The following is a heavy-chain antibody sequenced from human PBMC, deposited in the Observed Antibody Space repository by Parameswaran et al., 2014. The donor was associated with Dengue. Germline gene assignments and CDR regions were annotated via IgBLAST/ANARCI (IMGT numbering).Heavy chain of an antibody. CDR3: ARLPGLQWYLLKVPNHGY. Sequence: WVRQAPGQGLEWMGWINPDSGGTNYAQKFQGRVTMTRDTSISTAYMEVSRLRSDDTAVYYCARLPGLQWYLLKVPNHGYWGQGTLVTVSS. D-gene: IGHD4-23*01. CDR2: INPDSGGT. J-gene: IGHJ4*02. V-gene: IGHV1-2*02.